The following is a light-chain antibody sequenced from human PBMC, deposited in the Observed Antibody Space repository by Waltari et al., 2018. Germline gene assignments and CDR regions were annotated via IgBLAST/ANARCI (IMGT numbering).Light chain of an antibody. V-gene: IGKV1-12*01. J-gene: IGKJ1*01. CDR1: QSISNW. CDR2: GAS. CDR3: QQTNSFPWT. Sequence: DIQMTQSPSSVSASVGDTVTLTCRTSQSISNWVAWYQKKPGKAPNLLIYGASRLQSGVPPRFSGSGSGTDFTLTISGLQPEDFAKYFCQQTNSFPWTFGQGTKVEVK.